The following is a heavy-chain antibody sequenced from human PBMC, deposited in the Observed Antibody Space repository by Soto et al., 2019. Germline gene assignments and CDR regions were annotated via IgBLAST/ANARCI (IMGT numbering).Heavy chain of an antibody. CDR3: EISSKWKPSRY. CDR1: GGTFSSYA. D-gene: IGHD1-1*01. CDR2: IVPIFGTA. Sequence: QVQLVQSGAEVKKPGSSVKVSCTASGGTFSSYAISWVRQAPGQGLEWMGGIVPIFGTANYAHNFQGRVTITADKSTSTVYMELRCLSADDAAVYYCEISSKWKPSRYWGQGTLVTVSS. V-gene: IGHV1-69*06. J-gene: IGHJ4*02.